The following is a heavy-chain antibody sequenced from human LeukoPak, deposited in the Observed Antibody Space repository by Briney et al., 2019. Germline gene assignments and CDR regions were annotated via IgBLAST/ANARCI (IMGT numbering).Heavy chain of an antibody. Sequence: GESLKISCEGSGYSFTNYWIGWVRQMPGKGLEWMGTIYPGDSDTRYSPSFQGQVTISADKSISTAYLQWSSLRASDTALYYCARCSTGADDGFDIWGQGTMVTVSS. CDR1: GYSFTNYW. V-gene: IGHV5-51*01. J-gene: IGHJ3*02. D-gene: IGHD2-8*02. CDR3: ARCSTGADDGFDI. CDR2: IYPGDSDT.